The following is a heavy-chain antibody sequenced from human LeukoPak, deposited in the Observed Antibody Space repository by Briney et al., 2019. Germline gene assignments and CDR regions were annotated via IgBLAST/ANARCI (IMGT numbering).Heavy chain of an antibody. V-gene: IGHV3-23*01. D-gene: IGHD3-10*01. Sequence: GGSLRLSCSASGFTLRSYAMGSVRQAPGKGLEWVSAISDTGDKTYYADSVKGRFTISRDNSRNTLYLQMSRLRAEDTALFYCAKMTDSTPYSSGTFDSWGQGTLVTLSS. CDR1: GFTLRSYA. CDR2: ISDTGDKT. J-gene: IGHJ4*02. CDR3: AKMTDSTPYSSGTFDS.